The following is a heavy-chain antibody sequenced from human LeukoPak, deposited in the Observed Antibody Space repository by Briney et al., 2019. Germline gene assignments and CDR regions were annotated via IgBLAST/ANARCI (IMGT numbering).Heavy chain of an antibody. D-gene: IGHD3-22*01. CDR2: ISSSSSYI. J-gene: IGHJ3*02. CDR3: ARDGITMIVPRAFDI. V-gene: IGHV3-21*01. CDR1: GFTFSSYA. Sequence: GGSLRLSCAASGFTFSSYAMSWVRQTPGKGLEWVSSISSSSSYIYYADSVKGRFTISRDNAKNSLYLQMNSLRAEDTAVYYCARDGITMIVPRAFDIWGQGTMVTVSS.